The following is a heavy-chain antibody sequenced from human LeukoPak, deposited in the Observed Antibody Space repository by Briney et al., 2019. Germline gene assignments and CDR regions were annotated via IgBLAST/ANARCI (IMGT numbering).Heavy chain of an antibody. J-gene: IGHJ4*02. D-gene: IGHD5-12*01. CDR3: VGGEWLRSGLGY. V-gene: IGHV3-23*01. Sequence: GGSLRLSCAASGFTFSSYAMSWVRQAPGKGLEWVSAISGSGGSTYYADSVKGRFIISRDNSKNTLYLQMYSLRVEDTAVYFCVGGEWLRSGLGYWGQGTLVTVSS. CDR1: GFTFSSYA. CDR2: ISGSGGST.